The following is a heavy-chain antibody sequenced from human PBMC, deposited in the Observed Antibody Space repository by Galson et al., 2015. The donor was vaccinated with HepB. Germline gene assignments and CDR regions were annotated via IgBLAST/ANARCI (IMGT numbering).Heavy chain of an antibody. J-gene: IGHJ4*02. CDR2: INEDGSEK. CDR1: EFTLSGHW. CDR3: ARVRGEL. V-gene: IGHV3-7*03. D-gene: IGHD3-10*01. Sequence: CAVSEFTLSGHWMSWVRQAPGRGLEWVANINEDGSEKYYMESVKGRFTISKDNAKNSLYLEMNRLRAEDTALYYCARVRGELWGQGTLVIVSS.